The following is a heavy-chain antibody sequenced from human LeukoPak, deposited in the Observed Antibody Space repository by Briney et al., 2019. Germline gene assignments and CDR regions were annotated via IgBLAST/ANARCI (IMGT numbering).Heavy chain of an antibody. J-gene: IGHJ4*02. Sequence: GGSLRLSCAASEFTFSKIGMTWLRQAPGKGLEWVSTISASGQSTFYADSVKGRFTISRDNSRNTLYPQMNSLSSEDTAVYYCARAPTRPTLIVFDLYFDYWGQGSLVTVSS. D-gene: IGHD3-22*01. CDR2: ISASGQST. CDR3: ARAPTRPTLIVFDLYFDY. CDR1: EFTFSKIG. V-gene: IGHV3-23*01.